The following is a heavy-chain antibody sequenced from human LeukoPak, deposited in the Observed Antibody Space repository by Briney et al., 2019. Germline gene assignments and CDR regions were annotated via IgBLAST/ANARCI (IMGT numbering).Heavy chain of an antibody. D-gene: IGHD5-18*01. J-gene: IGHJ6*02. CDR3: ARDPLVDTAMATDYYYYYGMDV. CDR1: GGTFSSYA. CDR2: IIPIFGTA. Sequence: GGSLRLSCAASGGTFSSYAISWVRQAPGQGLEWMGGIIPIFGTANYAQKFQGRVTITADESTSTAYMELSSLRSEDTAVYYCARDPLVDTAMATDYYYYYGMDVWGQGTTVTISS. V-gene: IGHV1-69*01.